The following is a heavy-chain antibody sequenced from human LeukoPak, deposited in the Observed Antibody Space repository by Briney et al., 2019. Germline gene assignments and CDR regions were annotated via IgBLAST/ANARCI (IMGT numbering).Heavy chain of an antibody. J-gene: IGHJ4*02. CDR1: GFTFSSYW. D-gene: IGHD3-3*01. CDR2: VKQDGSEK. V-gene: IGHV3-7*01. CDR3: ARVLARRVVIIGYFDY. Sequence: SGGSLRLSCAASGFTFSSYWMSWVRRAPGKGLEWVANVKQDGSEKFYVDSVEGRFTISRDNAKNSLYLQMSSLRAEDTAVYYCARVLARRVVIIGYFDYWGQGTLVTVPS.